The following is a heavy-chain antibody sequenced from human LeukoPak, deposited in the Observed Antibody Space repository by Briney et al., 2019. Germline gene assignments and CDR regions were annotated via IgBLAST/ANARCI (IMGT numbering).Heavy chain of an antibody. D-gene: IGHD3-22*01. V-gene: IGHV3-23*01. CDR2: ISGSGTTT. CDR1: GFTFNSYA. Sequence: GGSLRLSCAASGFTFNSYAMSWVRQAPGKGLEWVSAISGSGTTTYYADPVKGRFTISRDNSKNTLYLQMNSLRAEDTAVYYCAKGGGTMILVRFNYWGQGTLVAASS. CDR3: AKGGGTMILVRFNY. J-gene: IGHJ4*02.